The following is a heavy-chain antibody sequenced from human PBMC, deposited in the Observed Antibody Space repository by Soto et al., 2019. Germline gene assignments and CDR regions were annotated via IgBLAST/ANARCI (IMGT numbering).Heavy chain of an antibody. CDR3: ARNGKLALVPAAYFDS. D-gene: IGHD2-2*01. Sequence: PSETLSLTCTVSGDSVISGSYYFSCMGQPPWNGLELIGYIYYTGTTYYNPSLQSRVTISIDTSKNQFSLNLNSVTAADTAVYYCARNGKLALVPAAYFDSWGQGTLVTVSS. V-gene: IGHV4-39*01. CDR2: IYYTGTT. J-gene: IGHJ4*02. CDR1: GDSVISGSYY.